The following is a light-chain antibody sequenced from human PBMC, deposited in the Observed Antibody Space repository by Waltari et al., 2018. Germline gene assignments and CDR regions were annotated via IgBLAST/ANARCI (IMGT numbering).Light chain of an antibody. Sequence: SYELIQLPSMSVSPGQTARITCSGDRLTYTYTCWYQQKPGQSPILVIYQNTKRPSGIPERFSASKSGNTATLTISGTQALDEAVYYCQAWDSNTLIFGGGTYLTVL. CDR2: QNT. CDR3: QAWDSNTLI. V-gene: IGLV3-1*01. CDR1: RLTYTY. J-gene: IGLJ2*01.